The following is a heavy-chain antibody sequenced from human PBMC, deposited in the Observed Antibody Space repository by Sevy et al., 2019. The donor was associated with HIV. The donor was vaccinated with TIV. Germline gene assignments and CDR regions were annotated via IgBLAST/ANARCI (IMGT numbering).Heavy chain of an antibody. J-gene: IGHJ4*02. CDR3: ATSAGPTRGFDS. Sequence: GESLNISCKHSGYSFSTSWIGWVRQMPGKGLEWMGIIYPDDSDTRYSPSFQGQVTISADKSTTTAYVQWNRVKSSDSAIYYCATSAGPTRGFDSWGQGTLVTVSS. CDR1: GYSFSTSW. V-gene: IGHV5-51*01. D-gene: IGHD3-10*01. CDR2: IYPDDSDT.